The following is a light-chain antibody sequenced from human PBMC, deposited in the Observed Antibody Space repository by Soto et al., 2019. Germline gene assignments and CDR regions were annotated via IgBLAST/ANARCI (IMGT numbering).Light chain of an antibody. CDR1: QRVSSN. CDR2: GAS. Sequence: IVMTQSPATLSLSPGERASLSCMSRQRVSSNLAWYQQKPGQAPRPLICGASTRATGIPARFSGSGSGTEFTLTISSLQSEDFAVYYCQQYNNWPPNTFGQGTRLEI. CDR3: QQYNNWPPNT. J-gene: IGKJ5*01. V-gene: IGKV3-15*01.